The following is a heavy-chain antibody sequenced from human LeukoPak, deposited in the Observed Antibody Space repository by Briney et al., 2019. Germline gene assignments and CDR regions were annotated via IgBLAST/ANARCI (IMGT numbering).Heavy chain of an antibody. D-gene: IGHD2-15*01. Sequence: ASVKVSCKASGYTSTSYGISWVRQAPGQGLEWVGWISAYNGNTNYAQKLQVRVTMTTDTSTSTAYMEPRSLRSDDTAVHYCARDTRTESFLVVAINNDAFDIWGQGTMVTVSS. J-gene: IGHJ3*02. CDR1: GYTSTSYG. CDR3: ARDTRTESFLVVAINNDAFDI. V-gene: IGHV1-18*01. CDR2: ISAYNGNT.